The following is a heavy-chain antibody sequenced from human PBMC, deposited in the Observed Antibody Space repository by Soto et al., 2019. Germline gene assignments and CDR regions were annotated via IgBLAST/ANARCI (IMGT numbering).Heavy chain of an antibody. J-gene: IGHJ4*02. CDR2: ISDSGGNT. CDR1: GFTFSNYA. Sequence: PGGSLRLSCAASGFTFSNYAMGWVRQAPGNGLEWVSTISDSGGNTYYADSVKGRFTISRDGSRDTVYLQMNTLRAEDTAIYYCAKDRLGSDDTSDYYYCDYWGQGALVTVYS. CDR3: AKDRLGSDDTSDYYYCDY. D-gene: IGHD3-22*01. V-gene: IGHV3-23*01.